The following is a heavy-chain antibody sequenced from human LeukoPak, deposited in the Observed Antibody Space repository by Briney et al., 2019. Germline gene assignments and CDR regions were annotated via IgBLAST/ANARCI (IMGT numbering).Heavy chain of an antibody. Sequence: PSETLSLTCAVSGGSISSSNWWSWVRQPPGKGLEWIGEITHSGTTNYNPSLKSRVTISVATSKNQFSLKVTSLTAADTAVYYCARVGYHLLYAYYYYYLDVWGKGTTVTVSS. D-gene: IGHD2-2*02. CDR3: ARVGYHLLYAYYYYYLDV. CDR1: GGSISSSNW. V-gene: IGHV4-4*02. CDR2: ITHSGTT. J-gene: IGHJ6*03.